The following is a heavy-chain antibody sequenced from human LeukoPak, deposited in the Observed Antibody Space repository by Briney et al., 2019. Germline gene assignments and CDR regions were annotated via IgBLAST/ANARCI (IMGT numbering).Heavy chain of an antibody. J-gene: IGHJ3*02. CDR2: ISASGST. D-gene: IGHD4-11*01. CDR1: GDSITSYY. CDR3: ARARTTARSSFDI. Sequence: SETLSLTCTVSGDSITSYYWSWIRQPAGRGLEWIGRISASGSTNFNPALKSRVTMSVDTSKSQFSLKLSTVTAADTAVYYCARARTTARSSFDIWGQGTMVTVSS. V-gene: IGHV4-4*07.